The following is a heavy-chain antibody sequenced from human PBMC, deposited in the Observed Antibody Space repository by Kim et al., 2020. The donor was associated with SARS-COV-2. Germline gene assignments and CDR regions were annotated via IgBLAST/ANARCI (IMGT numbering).Heavy chain of an antibody. CDR3: ATGPPYCSSTSCQNWFDP. V-gene: IGHV1-24*01. D-gene: IGHD2-2*01. CDR2: FDPEDGET. J-gene: IGHJ5*02. CDR1: GYTLTELS. Sequence: ASVKVSCKVSGYTLTELSMHWVRQAPGKGLEWMGGFDPEDGETIYAQKFQGRVTMTEDTSTDTAYMELSILRSEDTAVYYCATGPPYCSSTSCQNWFDPWGQGTLVTVSS.